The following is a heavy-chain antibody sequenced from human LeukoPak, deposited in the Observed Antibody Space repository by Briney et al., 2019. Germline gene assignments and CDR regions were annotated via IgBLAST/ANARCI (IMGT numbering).Heavy chain of an antibody. CDR3: ARLRGYCSGGSCFPPDY. D-gene: IGHD2-15*01. V-gene: IGHV3-7*04. CDR2: IRQDGNEK. Sequence: GGSLRLSCTASGFTFSTYWMSWVRQAPGKGLEWVANIRQDGNEKYSVDSVKGRFTIPRDNAKNSLYLQMISLRAEDTAVYYCARLRGYCSGGSCFPPDYWGQGTLVTVSS. CDR1: GFTFSTYW. J-gene: IGHJ4*02.